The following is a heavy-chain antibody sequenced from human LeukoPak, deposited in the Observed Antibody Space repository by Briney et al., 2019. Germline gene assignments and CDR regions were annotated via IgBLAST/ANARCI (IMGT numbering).Heavy chain of an antibody. Sequence: GESLKISCKGSGYSFTSYWIGWVRQMPGKGLEWMGIIYPGDSATRYSPSFQGQATISADKSIRTAYLQWSSLKASDTAMYYCAIYDLGYCSGGSFYSSYWGQGTLVTVSS. CDR3: AIYDLGYCSGGSFYSSY. CDR1: GYSFTSYW. J-gene: IGHJ4*02. D-gene: IGHD2-15*01. V-gene: IGHV5-51*01. CDR2: IYPGDSAT.